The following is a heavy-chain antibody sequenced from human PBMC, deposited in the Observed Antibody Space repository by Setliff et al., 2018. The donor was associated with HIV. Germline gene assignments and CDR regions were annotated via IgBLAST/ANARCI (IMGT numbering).Heavy chain of an antibody. CDR1: GDSFNTSW. V-gene: IGHV5-51*01. CDR2: IFPGDSDT. CDR3: ARMSNYYYYYMDV. Sequence: GESLKISCKGSGDSFNTSWIGWVRQMPGKGLEWMGIIFPGDSDTKYSPSFQGQVTISVDKSISTAYLQWTSLKASDTAMYYCARMSNYYYYYMDVWGKGTTVT. J-gene: IGHJ6*03.